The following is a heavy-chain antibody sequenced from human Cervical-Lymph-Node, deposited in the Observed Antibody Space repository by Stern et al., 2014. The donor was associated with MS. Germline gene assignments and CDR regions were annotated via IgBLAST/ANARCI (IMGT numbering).Heavy chain of an antibody. CDR3: AREDDGDGFDY. J-gene: IGHJ4*02. CDR2: IVNNGGIT. Sequence: EVQLVESGGGLVQPGGSLRLSCAASGFTFSSYAMHWVRQAPGKGLEYVSAIVNNGGITYYANSVKGRFTVSRDNSKNTLYLQMDSLRTEDTAVYYCAREDDGDGFDYWGQGTLVTVSS. D-gene: IGHD4-17*01. CDR1: GFTFSSYA. V-gene: IGHV3-64*01.